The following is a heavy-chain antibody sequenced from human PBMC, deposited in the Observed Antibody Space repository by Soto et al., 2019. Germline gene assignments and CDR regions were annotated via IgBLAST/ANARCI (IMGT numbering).Heavy chain of an antibody. CDR1: GYTFTTYTFTNYY. J-gene: IGHJ6*02. Sequence: QVQLVQSGAEVKKPGASVKVSCKASGYTFTTYTFTNYYIHWVRRAPGQGLEWMGIINPSGGSTSYEQKFRGRAGLPRARPTSTFYRGLGSRRSEDPAFYYGPGAAGDPPRPYYHYAMDVWGQGTTVTVSS. D-gene: IGHD2-21*02. CDR2: INPSGGST. CDR3: PGAAGDPPRPYYHYAMDV. V-gene: IGHV1-46*01.